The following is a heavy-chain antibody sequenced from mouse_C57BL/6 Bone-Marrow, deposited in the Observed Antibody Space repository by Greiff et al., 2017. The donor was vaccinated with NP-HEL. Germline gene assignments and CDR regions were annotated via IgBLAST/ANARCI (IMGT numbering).Heavy chain of an antibody. CDR2: ISNGGGST. J-gene: IGHJ4*01. D-gene: IGHD1-1*01. V-gene: IGHV5-12*01. Sequence: DVKLVESGGGLVQPGGSLKLSCAASGFTFSDYYMYWVRQTPEKRLEWVAYISNGGGSTYYPDTVKGRFTISRDNAKNTLYLQMSRLKSEDTAMYYCARLYVLYAMDYWGQGTSVTVSS. CDR1: GFTFSDYY. CDR3: ARLYVLYAMDY.